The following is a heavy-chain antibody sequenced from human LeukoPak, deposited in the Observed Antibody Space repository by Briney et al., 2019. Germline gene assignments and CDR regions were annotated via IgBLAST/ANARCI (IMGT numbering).Heavy chain of an antibody. J-gene: IGHJ4*02. V-gene: IGHV4-30-2*01. D-gene: IGHD6-13*01. Sequence: SQTLSLTCAVSGGSISSGGYSWSWIRQPPGKGLEWIGYIYHSGSTYYNPSLKSRVTISVDRSKNQFSLKPSSVTAADTAVYYCARGGSSSWFDYWGQGTLVTVSS. CDR3: ARGGSSSWFDY. CDR1: GGSISSGGYS. CDR2: IYHSGST.